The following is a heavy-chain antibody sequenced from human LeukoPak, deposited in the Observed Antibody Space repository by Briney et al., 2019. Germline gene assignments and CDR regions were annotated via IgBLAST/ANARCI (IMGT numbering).Heavy chain of an antibody. CDR3: AKGVVAATNAAYYGMDV. J-gene: IGHJ6*02. D-gene: IGHD2-15*01. CDR2: ISGSGGDTT. V-gene: IGHV3-23*01. Sequence: GGSLRLSCAASGFTLRNYAMNWVRQAPGKGLEWVSVISGSGGDTTYYADSVKGRFTISRDTSKNTLYLQMNSLRPEDTAVYYCAKGVVAATNAAYYGMDVWGQGTTVTVSS. CDR1: GFTLRNYA.